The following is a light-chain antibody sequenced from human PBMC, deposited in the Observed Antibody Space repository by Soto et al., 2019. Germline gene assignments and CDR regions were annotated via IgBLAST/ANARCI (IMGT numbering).Light chain of an antibody. CDR1: ESISSTS. Sequence: EIVLTQSPGTLSLSPGERATLSCRASESISSTSLAWYQQKPGQAPRLLIYGTSSRATGIPDRFSGSGSGTDFTLTISRLESEDFAVYYCQQYGSFYTFGQGTKLEIK. CDR2: GTS. J-gene: IGKJ2*01. CDR3: QQYGSFYT. V-gene: IGKV3-20*01.